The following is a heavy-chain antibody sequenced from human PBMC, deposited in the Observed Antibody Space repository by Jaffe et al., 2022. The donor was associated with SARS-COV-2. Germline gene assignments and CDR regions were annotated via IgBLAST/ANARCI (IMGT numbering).Heavy chain of an antibody. D-gene: IGHD6-13*01. V-gene: IGHV3-33*01. CDR1: GFTFSSYG. J-gene: IGHJ2*01. CDR3: ARDPDSSSTKRYFDL. Sequence: QVQLVESGGGVVQPGRSLRLSCAASGFTFSSYGMHWVRQAPGKGLEWVAVIWYDGSNKYYADSVKGRFTISRDNSKNTLYLQMNSLRAEDTAVYYCARDPDSSSTKRYFDLWGRGTLVTVSS. CDR2: IWYDGSNK.